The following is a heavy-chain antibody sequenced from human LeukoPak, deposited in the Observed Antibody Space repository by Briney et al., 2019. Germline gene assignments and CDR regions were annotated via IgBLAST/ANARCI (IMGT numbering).Heavy chain of an antibody. Sequence: ASETLSLTCTVSRGSISNYYWGWIRQPPGKGLEWIGFFSYSGSTNYNPSLKSRVTISVDTSKNQFSLKLSSVTAADTAVYYCARDPNGLNWFDPWGQRTLVTVSS. CDR3: ARDPNGLNWFDP. J-gene: IGHJ5*02. CDR1: RGSISNYY. D-gene: IGHD4/OR15-4a*01. V-gene: IGHV4-59*01. CDR2: FSYSGST.